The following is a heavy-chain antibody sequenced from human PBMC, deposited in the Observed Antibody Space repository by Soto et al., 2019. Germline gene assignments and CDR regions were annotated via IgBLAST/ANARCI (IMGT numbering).Heavy chain of an antibody. D-gene: IGHD1-20*01. CDR1: GGTFSSYA. CDR3: ARGGAEYNWLDY. CDR2: IIPIFGTA. Sequence: ASVKVSCKASGGTFSSYAISWVRQAPGQGLEWMGGIIPIFGTANYAQKFQGRVTITADESTGTAYMELSSLRSEDTAVYYCARGGAEYNWLDYWGQGTLVTVSS. J-gene: IGHJ4*02. V-gene: IGHV1-69*13.